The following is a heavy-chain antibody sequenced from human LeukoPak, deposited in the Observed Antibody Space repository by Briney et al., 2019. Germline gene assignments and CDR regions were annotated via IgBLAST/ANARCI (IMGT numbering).Heavy chain of an antibody. V-gene: IGHV4-34*01. D-gene: IGHD2-2*02. Sequence: PSETLSLTCAVHGGSFSGYYWSGIRKRPGKGLGWIGEINHSESTNYNSALKSRVTISVDTSKNQFSLKLSSVTAADTAVYYCARAKYCSSTSCYTESGFDYWGQGTLVTVSS. J-gene: IGHJ4*02. CDR1: GGSFSGYY. CDR2: INHSEST. CDR3: ARAKYCSSTSCYTESGFDY.